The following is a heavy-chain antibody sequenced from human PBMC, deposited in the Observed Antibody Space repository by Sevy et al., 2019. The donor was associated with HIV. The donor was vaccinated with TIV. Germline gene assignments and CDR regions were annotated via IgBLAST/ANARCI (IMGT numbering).Heavy chain of an antibody. Sequence: GGSLRLSCAASGFTFSSFAMHWVRQAPGKGLEWVAVISYDGSSKYYPDSVKGRFTISRDNAKKTLYLQMNRLRPEDTAVYFCAILGVDCVSTNCYGMRSLSFDFWGQGTLFTVSS. CDR3: AILGVDCVSTNCYGMRSLSFDF. V-gene: IGHV3-30-3*01. J-gene: IGHJ4*02. CDR2: ISYDGSSK. D-gene: IGHD2-2*01. CDR1: GFTFSSFA.